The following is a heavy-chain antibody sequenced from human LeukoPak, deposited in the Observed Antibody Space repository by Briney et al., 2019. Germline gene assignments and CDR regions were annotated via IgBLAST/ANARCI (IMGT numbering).Heavy chain of an antibody. CDR3: ASDSGGSAFDY. CDR2: IWSDGSQK. Sequence: GGSLRLSCAASGFTFSRYGIHWVRQAPGKGLEWVAVIWSDGSQKKYADSVEGRFTISRDNSKSTLYLEMNSLRDDDTAVYYCASDSGGSAFDYWGQGSLVTVSS. CDR1: GFTFSRYG. V-gene: IGHV3-33*01. D-gene: IGHD2-15*01. J-gene: IGHJ4*02.